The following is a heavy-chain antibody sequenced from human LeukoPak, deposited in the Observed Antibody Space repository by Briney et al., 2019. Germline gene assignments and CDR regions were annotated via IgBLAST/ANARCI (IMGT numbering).Heavy chain of an antibody. CDR2: INHSGST. CDR3: ARDGGYCSGGSCYRKDAFDI. Sequence: PSETLSLTCAVYGGSFSGYYWSWIRQPPGKGLEWIGEINHSGSTNYNPSLKSRVTISIDTSKNQFSLKLSSVTAADTAVYYCARDGGYCSGGSCYRKDAFDIWGQGTMVTVSS. D-gene: IGHD2-15*01. CDR1: GGSFSGYY. V-gene: IGHV4-34*01. J-gene: IGHJ3*02.